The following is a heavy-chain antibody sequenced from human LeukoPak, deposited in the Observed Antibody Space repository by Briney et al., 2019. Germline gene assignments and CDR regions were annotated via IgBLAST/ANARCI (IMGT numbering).Heavy chain of an antibody. Sequence: TSETLSLTCAVYGGSFSGYYWSWIRQPPGKGLEWIGEINHSGSTNYNPSLKSRVTISVDTSKNQFSLKLSSVTAADTAVYYCARLDVITSYYFDYWGQGTLVTVSS. V-gene: IGHV4-34*01. CDR2: INHSGST. CDR3: ARLDVITSYYFDY. D-gene: IGHD3-16*01. CDR1: GGSFSGYY. J-gene: IGHJ4*02.